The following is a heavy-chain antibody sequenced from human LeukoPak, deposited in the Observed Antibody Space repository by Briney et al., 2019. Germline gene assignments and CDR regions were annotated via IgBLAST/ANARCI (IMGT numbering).Heavy chain of an antibody. V-gene: IGHV3-48*04. Sequence: GGSLRLSCAASGFTFSSYSMNWVRQAPGKGLEWISYISSSSSTTYYTDSVEGRFTIFRDNTENSLHLQMSSLRAEDTAVYYCARGQRYSSGWYGDAFDIWGQGAMVTVSS. CDR2: ISSSSSTT. CDR3: ARGQRYSSGWYGDAFDI. J-gene: IGHJ3*02. D-gene: IGHD6-19*01. CDR1: GFTFSSYS.